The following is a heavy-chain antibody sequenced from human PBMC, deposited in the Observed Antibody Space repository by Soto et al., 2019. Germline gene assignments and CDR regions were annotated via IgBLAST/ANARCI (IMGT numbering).Heavy chain of an antibody. D-gene: IGHD4-17*01. CDR1: GFTFSSHS. CDR3: ARDRYGDYVVND. CDR2: ISSSGSTI. Sequence: EVQLVESGGGLVQPGGSLSLSCAASGFTFSSHSMNWVRQAPGKGLEWVSYISSSGSTIFYADSVKGRFTISRDSAKNPLFLQMNNLRAEDTAVYLCARDRYGDYVVNDWGQGTLVTVSS. V-gene: IGHV3-48*01. J-gene: IGHJ4*02.